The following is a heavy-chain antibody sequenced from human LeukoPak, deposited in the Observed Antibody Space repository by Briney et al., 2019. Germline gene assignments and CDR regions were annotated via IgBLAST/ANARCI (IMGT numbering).Heavy chain of an antibody. D-gene: IGHD6-19*01. CDR2: IYYSGST. V-gene: IGHV4-61*01. Sequence: SETLSLTCTVSGGSISSGSYYWSWIRQSPGKGLEWIGYIYYSGSTNFNPSLKSRVTISVDTSKNQFSLKLSSVTAADTAVYYCARASSGWYNWFDPWGQGTLVTVSS. CDR3: ARASSGWYNWFDP. CDR1: GGSISSGSYY. J-gene: IGHJ5*02.